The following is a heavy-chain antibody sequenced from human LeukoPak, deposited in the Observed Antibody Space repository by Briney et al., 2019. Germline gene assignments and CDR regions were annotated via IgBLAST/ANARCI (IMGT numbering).Heavy chain of an antibody. J-gene: IGHJ4*02. CDR3: VRDALGESGAGGY. Sequence: GGSLRLSSAASGFTFSSYTMNWVRQAPGKGLEWIASISPSGSSTFHADSVKGRFIISRDNARNSVSLQMSSLRAEDTAMYFCVRDALGESGAGGYWGQGTLVTVSS. V-gene: IGHV3-21*01. CDR1: GFTFSSYT. D-gene: IGHD3-10*01. CDR2: ISPSGSST.